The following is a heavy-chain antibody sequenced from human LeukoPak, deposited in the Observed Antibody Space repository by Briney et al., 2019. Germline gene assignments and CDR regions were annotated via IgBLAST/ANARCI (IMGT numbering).Heavy chain of an antibody. J-gene: IGHJ4*02. V-gene: IGHV1-69*05. CDR3: ARDAGYSSGWDY. D-gene: IGHD6-19*01. Sequence: ASVKVSCKASGGTFSSYAISWVRQAPGQGLEWMGGIIPIFGTANYAQKFQGRVTITTDESTSTAYMELSSLRSEDTAVYYCARDAGYSSGWDYWGQGTLVTVSS. CDR2: IIPIFGTA. CDR1: GGTFSSYA.